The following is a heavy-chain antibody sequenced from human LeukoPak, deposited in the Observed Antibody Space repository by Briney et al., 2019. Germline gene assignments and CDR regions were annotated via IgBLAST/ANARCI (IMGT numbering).Heavy chain of an antibody. Sequence: SETLSLTCAVYGGSFSGYYWSWIRQPPGKGLEWIGEIIHSEITNYNPSLKSRVTISVDTSKNQFSLKLSSVTAADTAVYYCARAVTYHDVLTGYYRDYFDYWGQGILVTVSS. D-gene: IGHD3-9*01. CDR2: IIHSEIT. J-gene: IGHJ4*02. CDR1: GGSFSGYY. CDR3: ARAVTYHDVLTGYYRDYFDY. V-gene: IGHV4-34*12.